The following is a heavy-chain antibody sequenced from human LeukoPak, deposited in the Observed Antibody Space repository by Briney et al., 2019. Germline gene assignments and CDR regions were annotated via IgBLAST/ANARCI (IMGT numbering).Heavy chain of an antibody. V-gene: IGHV3-74*03. J-gene: IGHJ4*02. CDR3: SRSQFDY. CDR2: ISGDGTIK. CDR1: GFPFSSYW. Sequence: GGSLRLSCEPSGFPFSSYWMLWLRQAPGKGLVWVSRISGDGTIKTYADFVRGRFTISRDNTKNILYLQMNSLKVDDTATYFCSRSQFDYWGQGVLVTVSS.